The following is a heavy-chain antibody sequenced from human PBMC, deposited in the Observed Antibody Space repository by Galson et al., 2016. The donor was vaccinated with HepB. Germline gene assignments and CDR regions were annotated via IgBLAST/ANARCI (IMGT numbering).Heavy chain of an antibody. V-gene: IGHV7-4-1*02. CDR3: AREGLWFGELLSGAFDP. Sequence: SVKVSCKASGYIFTSYSIYWVRQAPGHGLEWMGWINTNTGNPTYAQGFPGRFVFSLDTSVSTAYLQISSLRAEDTAVYYCAREGLWFGELLSGAFDPWGQGTLVTVSA. CDR1: GYIFTSYS. J-gene: IGHJ5*02. CDR2: INTNTGNP. D-gene: IGHD3-10*01.